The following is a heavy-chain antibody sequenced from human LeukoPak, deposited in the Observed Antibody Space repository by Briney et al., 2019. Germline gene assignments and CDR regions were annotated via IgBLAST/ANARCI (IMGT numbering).Heavy chain of an antibody. CDR1: GGSFSGYY. CDR2: INHSGST. CDR3: ARLPCSSTSCIGGSFDY. D-gene: IGHD2-2*01. J-gene: IGHJ4*02. V-gene: IGHV4-34*01. Sequence: SETLSLTCAVYGGSFSGYYWSWIRQPPGKGLEWIGEINHSGSTNYNPSLKSRVTISVDTSKNQFSLKLSSVTAADTAVYYRARLPCSSTSCIGGSFDYWGQGTLVTVSS.